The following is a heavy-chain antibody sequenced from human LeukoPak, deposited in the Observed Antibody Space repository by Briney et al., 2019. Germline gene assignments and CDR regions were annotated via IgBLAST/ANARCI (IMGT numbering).Heavy chain of an antibody. CDR3: ATKRGSDDWFDP. V-gene: IGHV3-30*02. Sequence: GGSLRLSCAASGFTFSDYYMSWIRQAPGKGLEWVAFIRYDGSNKYYADSVKGRFTISRDNSKNTLYLQMNSLRAEDTAVYYCATKRGSDDWFDPWGQGTLVTVSS. J-gene: IGHJ5*02. CDR1: GFTFSDYY. D-gene: IGHD6-19*01. CDR2: IRYDGSNK.